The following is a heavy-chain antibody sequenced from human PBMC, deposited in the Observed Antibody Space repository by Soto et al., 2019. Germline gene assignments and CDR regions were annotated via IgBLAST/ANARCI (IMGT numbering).Heavy chain of an antibody. Sequence: QVQLVQSGAEVKKPGSSVKVSCKASGGTFSSYAISWVRQAPGQGLEWMGGIIPIFGTANYAQKFQGRVTITADKSTSTAYMELSSLRSEDTAVYYCARDVGVTVGGTMSWFDPWGQGTLVTVSS. J-gene: IGHJ5*02. V-gene: IGHV1-69*06. CDR1: GGTFSSYA. D-gene: IGHD1-26*01. CDR2: IIPIFGTA. CDR3: ARDVGVTVGGTMSWFDP.